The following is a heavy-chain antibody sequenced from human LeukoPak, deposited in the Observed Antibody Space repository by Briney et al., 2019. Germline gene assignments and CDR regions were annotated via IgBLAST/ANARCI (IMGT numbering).Heavy chain of an antibody. V-gene: IGHV6-1*01. CDR3: ARGFALDF. CDR2: TYYRSKWYY. Sequence: PSQTFSLTCDISGDTVSSNSAAWNWIRQSPSRGLEWLGRTYYRSKWYYDYAVSVKSRITISPDTSKNQFSLQLNSVTADDTAVYYCARGFALDFWGQGTMVTVSS. J-gene: IGHJ3*01. CDR1: GDTVSSNSAA.